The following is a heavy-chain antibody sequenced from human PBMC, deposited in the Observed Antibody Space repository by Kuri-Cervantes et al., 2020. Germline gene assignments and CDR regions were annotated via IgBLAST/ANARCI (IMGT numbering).Heavy chain of an antibody. CDR2: ISSSSSYI. CDR1: GFTFSSYS. V-gene: IGHV3-21*04. J-gene: IGHJ1*01. Sequence: LSLTCAASGFTFSSYSMNWVRQAPGKGLEWVSSISSSSSYIYYADSVKGRFTISRDNSKNTLYLQMNSLRAEDTAVYYCAKDLSFEVTPAEYFQHWGQGTLVTVSS. CDR3: AKDLSFEVTPAEYFQH. D-gene: IGHD4-11*01.